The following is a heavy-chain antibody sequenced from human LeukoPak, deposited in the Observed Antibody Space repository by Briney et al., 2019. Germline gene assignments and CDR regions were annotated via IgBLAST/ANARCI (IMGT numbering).Heavy chain of an antibody. CDR1: GFSFSSYA. V-gene: IGHV3-23*01. Sequence: GGSLRLSCAASGFSFSSYAMSWVRQAPGKGLEWVSVISGSGGSTYYADSVKGRFTISRDNSKNTLYLQMNSLRAEDTAVYYCAKVVGSYCSSAACYNDYWGQGTLVTVSS. CDR3: AKVVGSYCSSAACYNDY. J-gene: IGHJ4*02. D-gene: IGHD2-2*01. CDR2: ISGSGGST.